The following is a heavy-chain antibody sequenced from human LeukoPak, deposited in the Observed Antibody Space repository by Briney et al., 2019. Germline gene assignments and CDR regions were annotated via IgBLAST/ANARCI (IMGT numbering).Heavy chain of an antibody. J-gene: IGHJ5*02. CDR1: GGSISSSSYY. Sequence: SETLSLTCTVSGGSISSSSYYWGWIRQPPGKGLEWIGNIYYSGSTYYNPSLKSRVTISVDTSKNQFSLKLSSVTAADTAVYYCASRTMVRGFNWFDPWGQGTLVTVSS. V-gene: IGHV4-39*07. D-gene: IGHD3-10*01. CDR2: IYYSGST. CDR3: ASRTMVRGFNWFDP.